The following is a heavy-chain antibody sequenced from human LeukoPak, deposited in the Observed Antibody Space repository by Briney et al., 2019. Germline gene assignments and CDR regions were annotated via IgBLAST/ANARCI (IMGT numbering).Heavy chain of an antibody. V-gene: IGHV5-51*01. CDR1: GYSFTSYW. D-gene: IGHD3-9*01. J-gene: IGHJ3*02. CDR3: ARTYYDILTGYSPDAFDI. CDR2: IYPGDSDT. Sequence: GESLKISCKGSGYSFTSYWIGWVRQMPGKGPEWMGIIYPGDSDTRYSPSFQGQVTISADKSISTAYLQWSSLKASDTAMYYCARTYYDILTGYSPDAFDIWGQGTMVTVSS.